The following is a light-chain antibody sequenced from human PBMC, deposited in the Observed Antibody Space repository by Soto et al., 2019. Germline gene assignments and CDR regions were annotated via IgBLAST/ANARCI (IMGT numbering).Light chain of an antibody. CDR3: QQSYSTPWT. J-gene: IGKJ1*01. Sequence: EIVLTQSRSTLSLSPGERSTLACRASRSVSSSYLAWYQQKNGQAPRLXIYGASSRATGIPDRFSGSGYGTDFTLTISSLQTEDFATYYCQQSYSTPWTFGQGTKVDIK. CDR2: GAS. CDR1: RSVSSSY. V-gene: IGKV3-20*01.